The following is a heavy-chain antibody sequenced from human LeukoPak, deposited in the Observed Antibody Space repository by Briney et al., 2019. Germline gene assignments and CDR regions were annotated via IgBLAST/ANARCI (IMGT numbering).Heavy chain of an antibody. J-gene: IGHJ4*02. CDR2: ISGSGGST. CDR1: GFTFSSYA. Sequence: GGSLRLSCAASGFTFSSYAMSWVRQAPGKGLEWVSAISGSGGSTYYADSVKGRFTISRDNSKNTLYLQMSSLRAEDTAVYYCAKDLVGATLEQFDYWGQGTLVTVSS. D-gene: IGHD1-26*01. CDR3: AKDLVGATLEQFDY. V-gene: IGHV3-23*01.